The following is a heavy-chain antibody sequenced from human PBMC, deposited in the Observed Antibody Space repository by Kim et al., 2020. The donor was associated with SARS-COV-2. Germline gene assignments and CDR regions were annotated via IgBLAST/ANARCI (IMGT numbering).Heavy chain of an antibody. V-gene: IGHV4-61*02. CDR2: IYTSGST. D-gene: IGHD3-22*01. Sequence: SETLSLTCTVSGGSISSGSHYWSWIRQPAGKGLEWIGRIYTSGSTNYNPSLKSRVTISVDTSKNQFSLKLSSVTAADTAVYYCAREGKEYYDSSGYYRTYYYYGMDVWGQGTTVTVSS. J-gene: IGHJ6*02. CDR3: AREGKEYYDSSGYYRTYYYYGMDV. CDR1: GGSISSGSHY.